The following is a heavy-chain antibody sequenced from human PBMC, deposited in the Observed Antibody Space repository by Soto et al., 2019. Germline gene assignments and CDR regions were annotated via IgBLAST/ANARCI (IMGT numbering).Heavy chain of an antibody. J-gene: IGHJ4*02. D-gene: IGHD3-10*01. V-gene: IGHV3-53*01. CDR3: ATNPGGGGY. CDR2: IYSGGYT. Sequence: EVQLVESGGGLIQPGGSLRLSCAVSGFTVSNNYMSWVRQAPGKGLEGVSVIYSGGYTAYGDSVKGRFTISRDNSKNTLDLQSNSVRPHAPAVFSWATNPGGGGYWGQGTLVTVSS. CDR1: GFTVSNNY.